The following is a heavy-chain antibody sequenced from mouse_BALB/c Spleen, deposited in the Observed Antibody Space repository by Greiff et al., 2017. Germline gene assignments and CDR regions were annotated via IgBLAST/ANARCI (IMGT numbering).Heavy chain of an antibody. Sequence: VRLQQSGAELVRSGASVKLSCTASGFNIKDYYMHWVKQRPEQGLEWIGWIDPENGDTEYAPKFQGKATMTADTSSNTAYLQLSSLTSEDTAVYYCTRNYRSDYWGQGTTLTVSS. D-gene: IGHD2-14*01. CDR2: IDPENGDT. J-gene: IGHJ2*01. CDR1: GFNIKDYY. CDR3: TRNYRSDY. V-gene: IGHV14-4*02.